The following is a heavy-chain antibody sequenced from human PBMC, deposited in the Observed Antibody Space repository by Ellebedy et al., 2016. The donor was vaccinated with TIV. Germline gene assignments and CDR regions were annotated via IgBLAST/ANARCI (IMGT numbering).Heavy chain of an antibody. CDR1: GVSISSINW. V-gene: IGHV4-4*02. Sequence: MPGGSLRLSCAVSGVSISSINWWTWVRQPPGTGLEWIGEISHSGSTNYNPSLKRRVTISVDRSKNQFFLKVSSVTAADTAVYHCARRCDGSSGWCPFDDWGQGTLVTVSS. J-gene: IGHJ4*02. CDR2: ISHSGST. CDR3: ARRCDGSSGWCPFDD. D-gene: IGHD6-19*01.